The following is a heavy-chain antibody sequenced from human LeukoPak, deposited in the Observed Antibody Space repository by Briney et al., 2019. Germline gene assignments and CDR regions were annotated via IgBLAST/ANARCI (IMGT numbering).Heavy chain of an antibody. CDR1: GGSFSGYC. CDR2: INHSGST. V-gene: IGHV4-34*01. D-gene: IGHD3-9*01. CDR3: ARVNYDILTGPLDAFDI. J-gene: IGHJ3*02. Sequence: PSETLSLTCAVYGGSFSGYCWSWIRQPPGKGLEWIGEINHSGSTNYNPSLKSRVTISVDTSKNQFSLKLSSVTAADTAVYYCARVNYDILTGPLDAFDIWGQGTMVTVSS.